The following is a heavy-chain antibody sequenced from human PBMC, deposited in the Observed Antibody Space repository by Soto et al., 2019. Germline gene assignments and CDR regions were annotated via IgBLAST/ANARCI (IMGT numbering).Heavy chain of an antibody. J-gene: IGHJ6*03. CDR3: AKDGKWQQLVGWAYYYYYYMDV. V-gene: IGHV3-23*01. D-gene: IGHD6-13*01. Sequence: EVQLLESGGGLVQPGGSLRLSCAASGFTFSSYAMSWVRQAPGKGLEWVSAISGSGGSTYYADSVKGRFTISRDNSKNTLYMQMNSLIAEDTAVYYCAKDGKWQQLVGWAYYYYYYMDVWGKGTTVTVSS. CDR2: ISGSGGST. CDR1: GFTFSSYA.